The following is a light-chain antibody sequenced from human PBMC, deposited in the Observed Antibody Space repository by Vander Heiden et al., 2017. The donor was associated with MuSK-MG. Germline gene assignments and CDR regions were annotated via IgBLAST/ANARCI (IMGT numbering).Light chain of an antibody. CDR3: QQSYSTPSIT. J-gene: IGKJ5*01. CDR1: QSISSY. Sequence: DIQMTQSRSSLSASVGDRVTITCRASQSISSYLNWYQQKPGKAPKLLIYAASSSQSGVPSRFSGSGSGTDFTLTISSLQPEDFATYYCQQSYSTPSITFGQGTRLEIK. CDR2: AAS. V-gene: IGKV1-39*01.